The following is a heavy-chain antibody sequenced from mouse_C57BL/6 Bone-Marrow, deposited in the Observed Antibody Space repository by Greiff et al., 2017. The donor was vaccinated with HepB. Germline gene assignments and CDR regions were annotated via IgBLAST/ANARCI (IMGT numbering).Heavy chain of an antibody. Sequence: VQLVESGGGLVQPGGSLKLSCAASGFTFSDYGMAWVRQAPRKGPEWVAFISNLAYSIYYADTVTGRFTISRENAKNTLYLEMSSLRSEDTAMYYCARRYGSSHWYFDVWGTGTTVTVSS. CDR3: ARRYGSSHWYFDV. J-gene: IGHJ1*03. V-gene: IGHV5-15*01. CDR2: ISNLAYSI. CDR1: GFTFSDYG. D-gene: IGHD1-1*01.